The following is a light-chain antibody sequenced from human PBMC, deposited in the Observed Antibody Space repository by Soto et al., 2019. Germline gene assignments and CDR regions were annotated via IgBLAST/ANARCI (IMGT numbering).Light chain of an antibody. V-gene: IGKV1-33*01. CDR2: CAS. CDR1: QGTRCC. J-gene: IGKJ4*01. CDR3: QQYDDFPLT. Sequence: DITMTQSPSSPSASVGDRVSITCQASQGTRCCLNWYHQKPGKAPKLLIYCASNLEPGVPSRFTGSGSETKFTLTISSLQPEDFATYYCQQYDDFPLTFGGGTQVETK.